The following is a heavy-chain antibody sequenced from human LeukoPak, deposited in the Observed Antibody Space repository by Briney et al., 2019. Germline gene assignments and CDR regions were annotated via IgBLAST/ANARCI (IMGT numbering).Heavy chain of an antibody. V-gene: IGHV1-2*02. CDR2: INPKSGGT. J-gene: IGHJ6*02. CDR1: GYTFTGYY. CDR3: AREEYGLDL. Sequence: ASLKVSCKASGYTFTGYYMHWVRQAPGQGLEWMGWINPKSGGTNYAQKVQGRVTMTRDTSIHTAYMELSRLRSDDTAVYYCAREEYGLDLWGQGTTVTVSS.